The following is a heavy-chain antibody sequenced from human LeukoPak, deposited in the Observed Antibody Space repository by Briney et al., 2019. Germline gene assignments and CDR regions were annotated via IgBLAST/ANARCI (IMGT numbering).Heavy chain of an antibody. CDR2: ISSSGSTI. CDR3: ARLATNYYDSSGYYYDYFDY. D-gene: IGHD3-22*01. J-gene: IGHJ4*02. Sequence: GGSLRRSCAASGFTFSDYYMSWIRQAPGKGLEWVSYISSSGSTIYYADSVKGRFTISRDNAKNSLYLQMNSLRAEDTAVYYCARLATNYYDSSGYYYDYFDYWGQGTLVTVSS. CDR1: GFTFSDYY. V-gene: IGHV3-11*01.